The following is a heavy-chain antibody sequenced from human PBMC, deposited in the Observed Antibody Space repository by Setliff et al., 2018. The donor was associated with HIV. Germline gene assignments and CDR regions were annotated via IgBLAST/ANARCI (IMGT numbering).Heavy chain of an antibody. Sequence: PGGSLRLSCVASGFTFNSYWMYWVRQAPGKGLVCVSRVNNDGTDTIYADSVKGRFTISRDNAKSTVYLQMGSLSADDTAVYYCTRKLAPGHGMDVWGQGTTVTVSS. CDR3: TRKLAPGHGMDV. CDR1: GFTFNSYW. D-gene: IGHD3-3*02. CDR2: VNNDGTDT. V-gene: IGHV3-74*01. J-gene: IGHJ6*02.